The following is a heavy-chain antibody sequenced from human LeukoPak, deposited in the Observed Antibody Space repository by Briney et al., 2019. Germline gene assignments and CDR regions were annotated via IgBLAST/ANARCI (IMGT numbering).Heavy chain of an antibody. CDR1: DGSISSNSDY. Sequence: SETLSLTCTVSDGSISSNSDYWGWIRQPPGKGLEWIGSIYYSGNTYYNSTLKSRVTISIDTSKNQFSLKLTSVTAADTAVYYCALLVVAPAYFDYWGQGTLVTVSS. CDR3: ALLVVAPAYFDY. CDR2: IYYSGNT. J-gene: IGHJ4*02. D-gene: IGHD2-2*01. V-gene: IGHV4-39*01.